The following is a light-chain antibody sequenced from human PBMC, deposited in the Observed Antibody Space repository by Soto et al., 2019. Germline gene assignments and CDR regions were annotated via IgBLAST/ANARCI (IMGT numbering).Light chain of an antibody. V-gene: IGKV2-30*01. CDR1: QSLVYSDGNTY. CDR3: MHRPHPFT. CDR2: KVS. J-gene: IGKJ3*01. Sequence: DVVMTQSPLSLAVTLGQPASISCRSSQSLVYSDGNTYLNWFQQRPGQSPRRLFYKVSNRDSGVPDTFSGSGSGTDFTLQISTVEAEALLFSYCMHRPHPFTFGPRTKVDIK.